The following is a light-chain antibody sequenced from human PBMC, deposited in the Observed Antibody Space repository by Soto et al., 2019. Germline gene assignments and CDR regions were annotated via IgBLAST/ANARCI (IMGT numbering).Light chain of an antibody. CDR2: DAS. CDR1: QSISSW. V-gene: IGKV1-5*01. Sequence: DIPMTQSPSTLSASVGDRVTITCRASQSISSWLAWYQQKPGKAPKLLIYDASSLDSGVPSRLSGSGSGTELTLTISSLQPYYFATYYSQQYIIYSRTFGQGTKLEIK. CDR3: QQYIIYSRT. J-gene: IGKJ1*01.